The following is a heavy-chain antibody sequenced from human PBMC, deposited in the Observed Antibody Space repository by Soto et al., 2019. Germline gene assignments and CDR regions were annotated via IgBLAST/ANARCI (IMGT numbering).Heavy chain of an antibody. CDR1: GFTFSSYA. D-gene: IGHD5-12*01. CDR2: ISGSGGST. Sequence: VQLLESGGGLVQPGGSLRLSCAASGFTFSSYAMSWVRQAPGKGLEWVSAISGSGGSTYYADSVKGRFTISRDNSKNTLYLQMNSLRAEDTAVYYCAKDFGGGSGYDGDYFDYWGQGTLVTVSS. J-gene: IGHJ4*02. CDR3: AKDFGGGSGYDGDYFDY. V-gene: IGHV3-23*01.